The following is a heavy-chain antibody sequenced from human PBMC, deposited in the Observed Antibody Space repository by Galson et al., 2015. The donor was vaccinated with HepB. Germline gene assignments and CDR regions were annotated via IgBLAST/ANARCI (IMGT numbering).Heavy chain of an antibody. CDR1: GGSISSYY. Sequence: ETLSLTCAVYGGSISSYYWSWIRQPAGKGLEWIGRIYTSGSTNYNPSLKSRVTMSVDTSKNQFSLKLSSVTAADTAVYYCARIAVAADPLYYGVDVWGQGTTVTVSS. CDR3: ARIAVAADPLYYGVDV. J-gene: IGHJ6*02. CDR2: IYTSGST. D-gene: IGHD6-19*01. V-gene: IGHV4-59*10.